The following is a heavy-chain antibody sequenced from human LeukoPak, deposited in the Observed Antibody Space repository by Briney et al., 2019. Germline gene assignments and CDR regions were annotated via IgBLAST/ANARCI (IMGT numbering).Heavy chain of an antibody. CDR1: GFTFSTYG. D-gene: IGHD3-16*01. Sequence: GESLKISCAASGFTFSTYGLHWVRQAPGKGLEWVAFIRYDGSYKYYADSVKGRFTISRDNSKNTLYLQMNSLRAEDTAVYYCAKDYEITTHLFDYWGQGTLVTVSS. CDR2: IRYDGSYK. V-gene: IGHV3-30*02. J-gene: IGHJ4*02. CDR3: AKDYEITTHLFDY.